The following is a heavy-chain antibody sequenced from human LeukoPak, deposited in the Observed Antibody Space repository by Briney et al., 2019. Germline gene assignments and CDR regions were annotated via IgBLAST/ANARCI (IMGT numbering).Heavy chain of an antibody. CDR2: ISYDGRNK. J-gene: IGHJ6*02. CDR1: GFTFSSYA. D-gene: IGHD2-8*01. Sequence: PGGSLRLSCAASGFTFSSYAMHWVRQAPGKGLEWVAVISYDGRNKYYADSVKGRFTISRDSSKNTLYLQMNSLRAEDTAVYYCASADGDCTNGVCRSYYYGMDVWGQGTTVTVSS. V-gene: IGHV3-30*04. CDR3: ASADGDCTNGVCRSYYYGMDV.